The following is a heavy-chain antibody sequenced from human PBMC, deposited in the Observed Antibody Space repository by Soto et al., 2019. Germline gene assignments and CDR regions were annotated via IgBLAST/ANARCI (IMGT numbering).Heavy chain of an antibody. CDR2: IHHSGST. Sequence: PSETLSLTCAVSGVSIHNSHSFWSWVRQPPGKGLEWIGNIHHSGSTNYNPSLNSRVTISVDTSKNQFSLNLSSVTAVDTAVYYCARTGRYGGNEFDYWGQGIQVTVSS. D-gene: IGHD2-15*01. J-gene: IGHJ4*02. CDR3: ARTGRYGGNEFDY. CDR1: GVSIHNSHSF. V-gene: IGHV4-61*05.